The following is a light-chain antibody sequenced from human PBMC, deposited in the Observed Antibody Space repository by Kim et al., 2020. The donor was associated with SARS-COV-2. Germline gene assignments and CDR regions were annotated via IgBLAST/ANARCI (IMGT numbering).Light chain of an antibody. J-gene: IGLJ2*01. CDR3: SSYAGSNNFVV. CDR1: SSDIGGSNY. Sequence: QSFAISCTGTSSDIGGSNYVSWYQQHPGKVPKLMIYEVSKRPSGVPDRFSGSKSDNTASLPVSGLQAEDEADYYCSSYAGSNNFVVFGGGTQLTVL. CDR2: EVS. V-gene: IGLV2-8*01.